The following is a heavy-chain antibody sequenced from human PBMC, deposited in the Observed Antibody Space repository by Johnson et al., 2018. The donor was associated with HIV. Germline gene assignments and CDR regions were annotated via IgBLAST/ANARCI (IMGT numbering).Heavy chain of an antibody. Sequence: VQLVESGGGLVQPGGSLRLSCAASGFTVSSNYMSWVRQAPGKGLEWVSIIYSGGSTYYADSVQGRVTISRNNSKNSLYLQMNSRRAEDTALYYCARVPSFLGRGLDAFDCWGQGTMVTVSS. CDR2: IYSGGST. D-gene: IGHD2/OR15-2a*01. CDR3: ARVPSFLGRGLDAFDC. J-gene: IGHJ3*01. V-gene: IGHV3-66*01. CDR1: GFTVSSNY.